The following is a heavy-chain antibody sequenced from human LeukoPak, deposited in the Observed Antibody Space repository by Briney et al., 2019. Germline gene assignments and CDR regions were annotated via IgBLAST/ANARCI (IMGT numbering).Heavy chain of an antibody. CDR1: GFTFSSYA. Sequence: PGGSLRLSCAASGFTFSSYAMHWVRPAPGKGLEWVAVISYDGGNKYYADSVKGRFTISRDNSKNTLYLQMNSLRAEDTAVYYCARDRWGLAYPQYWGQGTLVTVSS. J-gene: IGHJ4*02. CDR2: ISYDGGNK. D-gene: IGHD1-26*01. CDR3: ARDRWGLAYPQY. V-gene: IGHV3-30*04.